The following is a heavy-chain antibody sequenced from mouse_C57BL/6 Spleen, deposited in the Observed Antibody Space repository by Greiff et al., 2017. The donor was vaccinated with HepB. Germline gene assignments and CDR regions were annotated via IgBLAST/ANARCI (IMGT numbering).Heavy chain of an antibody. CDR3: VRLYDGYYVYYAMDY. CDR1: GFSFNTYA. J-gene: IGHJ4*01. V-gene: IGHV10-1*01. Sequence: EVQGVESGGGLVQPKGSLKLSCAASGFSFNTYAMNWVRQAPGKGLEWVARIRSKSNNYATYYADSVKDRFTISRDDSESMLYLQMNNLKTEDTAMYYCVRLYDGYYVYYAMDYWGQGTSVTVSS. D-gene: IGHD2-3*01. CDR2: IRSKSNNYAT.